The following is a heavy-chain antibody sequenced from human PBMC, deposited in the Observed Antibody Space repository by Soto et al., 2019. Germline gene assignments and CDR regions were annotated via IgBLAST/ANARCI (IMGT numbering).Heavy chain of an antibody. J-gene: IGHJ4*02. CDR2: IKQDGSEK. Sequence: EVQLVESGGGLVQPGGSLRLSCAASGFTFSSYWMTWVRQAPGKGLEWVANIKQDGSEKYYVDSVKGRFTISRDNAKNSLYLQMTRLRDEDTDVYYCASYVGFADYEGRFDYWGQGTLVTVSS. CDR1: GFTFSSYW. D-gene: IGHD4-17*01. V-gene: IGHV3-7*01. CDR3: ASYVGFADYEGRFDY.